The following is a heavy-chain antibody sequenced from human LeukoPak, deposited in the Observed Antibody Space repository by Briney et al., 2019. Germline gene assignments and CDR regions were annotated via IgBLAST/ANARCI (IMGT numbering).Heavy chain of an antibody. J-gene: IGHJ4*02. V-gene: IGHV1-2*02. CDR3: ARGLRGLTPGGNDY. D-gene: IGHD4-23*01. CDR2: INPNSGGT. Sequence: GASVKVSCKASGYTFTGYYMHWVRQAPGQGLEWMGWINPNSGGTNYAQKFQGRVTMTRDTSISTAYMELSRLRSGDTAVYYCARGLRGLTPGGNDYWGQGTLVTVSS. CDR1: GYTFTGYY.